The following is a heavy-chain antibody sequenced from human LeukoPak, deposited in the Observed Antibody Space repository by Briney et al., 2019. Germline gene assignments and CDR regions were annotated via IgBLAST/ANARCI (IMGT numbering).Heavy chain of an antibody. CDR2: IFYSGST. Sequence: PSQTLSLTCTVSGGSISSGGYYWSWIRQHPGRGLEWIGYIFYSGSTYYNPSLKSRLTMSVDTSKNQFSLNLSSVTATDTAVYFCAREDGSNFRRWFDPWGQGALVTVSS. CDR1: GGSISSGGYY. J-gene: IGHJ5*02. V-gene: IGHV4-31*03. D-gene: IGHD4-23*01. CDR3: AREDGSNFRRWFDP.